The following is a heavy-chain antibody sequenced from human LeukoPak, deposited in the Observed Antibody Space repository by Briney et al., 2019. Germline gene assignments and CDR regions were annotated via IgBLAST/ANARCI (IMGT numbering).Heavy chain of an antibody. CDR1: GYTFSDYY. CDR2: INPKSGNT. CDR3: AGGGSSVSGKAIDY. D-gene: IGHD6-19*01. V-gene: IGHV1-2*02. Sequence: ASVKVSCKASGYTFSDYYMHWVRQAPGQGLEWMGWINPKSGNTKYAQKFRGRVAMTRDTSISTVYLDLSSLTSDDTAVYFCAGGGSSVSGKAIDYWGQGSLVTVSS. J-gene: IGHJ4*02.